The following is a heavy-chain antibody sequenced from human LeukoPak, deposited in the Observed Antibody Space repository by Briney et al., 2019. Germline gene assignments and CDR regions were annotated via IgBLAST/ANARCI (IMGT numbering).Heavy chain of an antibody. CDR1: GYTFTGYY. V-gene: IGHV1-2*02. D-gene: IGHD5-12*01. CDR2: INPNSGGT. CDR3: ARADWGSIVATF. Sequence: ASVKLSCKASGYTFTGYYMHWVRQAPGQGLEWMGWINPNSGGTNYAQKFQGRVTMTRDTSITTAYMELSRLRSDDTAVYYCARADWGSIVATFWGQGTLVTVSS. J-gene: IGHJ4*02.